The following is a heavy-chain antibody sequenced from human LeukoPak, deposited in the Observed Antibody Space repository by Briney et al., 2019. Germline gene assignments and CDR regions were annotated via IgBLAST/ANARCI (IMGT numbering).Heavy chain of an antibody. D-gene: IGHD4-23*01. J-gene: IGHJ5*02. CDR3: ARDGFAHRRGNTGWFDL. V-gene: IGHV4-31*03. CDR1: GGSFGSGGYY. CDR2: IYYRGGT. Sequence: PSEALSLTCSVSGGSFGSGGYYWSWIRQYPGKGLEWIGYIYYRGGTSYNPSLQSRVSFSVDSSKNQFSLTLSSVTGADTAVYYCARDGFAHRRGNTGWFDLWGQGILVTVSS.